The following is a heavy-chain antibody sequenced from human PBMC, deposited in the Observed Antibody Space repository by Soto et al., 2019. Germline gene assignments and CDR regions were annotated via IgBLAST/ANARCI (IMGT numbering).Heavy chain of an antibody. D-gene: IGHD2-15*01. CDR2: INPNSGGT. CDR1: GYTFTGYD. CDR3: ARDRLEKGYCSGGSCYSNTGMDV. Sequence: ASVKVSCKASGYTFTGYDMHWVRQAPGQGLEWMGWINPNSGGTNYAQKFQGWVTMTRDTSISTAYMELSRLRSDDTAVYYCARDRLEKGYCSGGSCYSNTGMDVWGQGTTVTVSS. J-gene: IGHJ6*02. V-gene: IGHV1-2*04.